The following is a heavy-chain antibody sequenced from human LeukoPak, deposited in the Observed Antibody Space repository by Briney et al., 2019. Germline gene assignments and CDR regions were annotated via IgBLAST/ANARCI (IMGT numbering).Heavy chain of an antibody. CDR1: GFTFSSYW. D-gene: IGHD6-19*01. V-gene: IGHV3-7*01. Sequence: GGSLRLSCAAAGFTFSSYWMSWVRQAPGKGLEWGANIKQDGSEKYYVDSVKGRFTISRDNAKNSLYLQMNSLRAEDTAVYYCARDLVGYSSVGYFDYWGQGTLVTVSS. J-gene: IGHJ4*02. CDR3: ARDLVGYSSVGYFDY. CDR2: IKQDGSEK.